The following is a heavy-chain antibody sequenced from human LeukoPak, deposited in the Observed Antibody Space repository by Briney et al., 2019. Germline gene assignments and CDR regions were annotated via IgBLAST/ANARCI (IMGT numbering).Heavy chain of an antibody. CDR3: ARDRLGQWPTQTKYYYYYGMDV. D-gene: IGHD6-19*01. CDR1: GYTFTNFG. J-gene: IGHJ6*02. CDR2: ISAYNGNT. Sequence: ASVKVSCKASGYTFTNFGISWVRQAPGQGLEWMGWISAYNGNTNYAQRLQGRVTMTTDTSTSTAYMELSSLRSEDTAVYYCARDRLGQWPTQTKYYYYYGMDVWGQGTTVTVSS. V-gene: IGHV1-18*01.